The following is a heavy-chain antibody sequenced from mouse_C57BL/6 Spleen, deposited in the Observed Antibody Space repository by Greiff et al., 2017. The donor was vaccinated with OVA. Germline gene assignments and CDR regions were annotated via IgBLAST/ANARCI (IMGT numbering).Heavy chain of an antibody. CDR3: ARTLLLRYLDV. CDR1: GYTFTSYW. J-gene: IGHJ1*03. CDR2: IDPSDSYT. V-gene: IGHV1-69*01. Sequence: QVQLQQPGAELVMPEASVKLSCKASGYTFTSYWMHWVKQRPGQGLEWIGEIDPSDSYTNYNQKFKGKSTLTVDKSSSTAYMQLSSLTSEDSAVYYCARTLLLRYLDVWGTGTTVTVSS. D-gene: IGHD1-1*01.